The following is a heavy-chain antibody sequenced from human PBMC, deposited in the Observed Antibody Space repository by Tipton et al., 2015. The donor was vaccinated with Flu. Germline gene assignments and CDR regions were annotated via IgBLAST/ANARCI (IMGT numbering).Heavy chain of an antibody. CDR1: GGSFSGYY. CDR3: ARANYYDSYPYFYGIDV. V-gene: IGHV4-34*01. Sequence: TLSLTCAVSGGSFSGYYWSWIRQSPGKGLEWIGEINHSGSANYNASLKSRVTISLDTSKNQFSLKLYSVTAADTAVYYCARANYYDSYPYFYGIDVWGQGTTVTVSS. D-gene: IGHD3-22*01. CDR2: INHSGSA. J-gene: IGHJ6*02.